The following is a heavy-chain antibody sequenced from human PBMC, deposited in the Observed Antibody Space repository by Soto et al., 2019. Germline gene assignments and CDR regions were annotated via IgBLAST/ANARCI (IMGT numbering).Heavy chain of an antibody. CDR3: ARDKGSRPFSQAPKWFDP. CDR1: GFILSSYT. Sequence: EVQLVESGGGLVKPGGSLRLSCAASGFILSSYTMNWVRQAPGKGLEWVSSISSSGSYIYYADSVKGRFTISRDNAKNFTEPQVDSLRGEGQAVYFLARDKGSRPFSQAPKWFDPRGQGTLVTVSS. J-gene: IGHJ5*02. V-gene: IGHV3-21*01. CDR2: ISSSGSYI.